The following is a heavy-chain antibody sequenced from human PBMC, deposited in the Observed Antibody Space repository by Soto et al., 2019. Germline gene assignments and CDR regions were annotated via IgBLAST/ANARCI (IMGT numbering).Heavy chain of an antibody. Sequence: EFQVLESGGGWVQPGGSLRLSCAASGFSFSSTDMSWVRQAPGKGLEWVSTILGTGTTVFYADSVKGRFTVSRDNSHNTLSVQMNNLRADDTAVYYCVKNSGWFNTWGQGTLVAVSS. D-gene: IGHD3-10*01. V-gene: IGHV3-23*01. J-gene: IGHJ5*02. CDR1: GFSFSSTD. CDR3: VKNSGWFNT. CDR2: ILGTGTTV.